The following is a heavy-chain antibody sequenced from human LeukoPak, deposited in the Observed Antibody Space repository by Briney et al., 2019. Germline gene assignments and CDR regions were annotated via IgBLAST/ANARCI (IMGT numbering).Heavy chain of an antibody. CDR3: ARDSVYYYDSSGYKY. V-gene: IGHV3-9*01. CDR2: ISWNSGSI. D-gene: IGHD3-22*01. Sequence: PGGSLRLSCAASGFTFDDYAMHWVRQAPGKGLEWVSGISWNSGSIGYADSVKGRFTISRDNAKNSLYLQMNSLRAEDTAVYYCARDSVYYYDSSGYKYWGQGTLVTVSS. J-gene: IGHJ4*02. CDR1: GFTFDDYA.